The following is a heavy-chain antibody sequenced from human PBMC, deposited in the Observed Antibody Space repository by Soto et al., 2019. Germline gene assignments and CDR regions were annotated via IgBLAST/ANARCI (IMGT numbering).Heavy chain of an antibody. CDR2: IIPIFGTA. D-gene: IGHD3-22*01. Sequence: QVQLVQSGAEVKKPGSSVKVSCKASGGTFSSYAISWVRQAPGQGLEWMGGIIPIFGTANYAQKFQGRVKITADESTSTAYMELSSLRSEDTAVYYCASNARRYYYDSSGYLLQHWGQGTLVTVSS. CDR3: ASNARRYYYDSSGYLLQH. V-gene: IGHV1-69*01. J-gene: IGHJ1*01. CDR1: GGTFSSYA.